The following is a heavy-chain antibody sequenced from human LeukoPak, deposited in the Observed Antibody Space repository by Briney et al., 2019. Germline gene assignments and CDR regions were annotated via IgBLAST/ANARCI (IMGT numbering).Heavy chain of an antibody. CDR3: ARPSIAARPDFDY. CDR1: GYTFTGYY. D-gene: IGHD6-6*01. Sequence: ASVKVSCKASGYTFTGYYMHWVRQAPGQGLEWMGWINPNSGGTNYAQKFQGRVTMTRDTSISTAYMELSRLRSDDTAVYYCARPSIAARPDFDYWGQGTLVTVSS. J-gene: IGHJ4*02. V-gene: IGHV1-2*02. CDR2: INPNSGGT.